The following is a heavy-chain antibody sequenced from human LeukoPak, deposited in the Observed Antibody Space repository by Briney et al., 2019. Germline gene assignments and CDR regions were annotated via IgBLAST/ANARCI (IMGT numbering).Heavy chain of an antibody. V-gene: IGHV1-8*03. J-gene: IGHJ5*02. CDR3: ARAPRITMVRGVIYWFDP. CDR1: GYTFTGYD. D-gene: IGHD3-10*01. CDR2: MNPNSGNT. Sequence: ASVKVSCKASGYTFTGYDINWVRQATGQGLEWMGWMNPNSGNTGYAQKFQGRVTITRNTSISTAYMALSSLRSEDTAVYYCARAPRITMVRGVIYWFDPWGQGTLVTVSS.